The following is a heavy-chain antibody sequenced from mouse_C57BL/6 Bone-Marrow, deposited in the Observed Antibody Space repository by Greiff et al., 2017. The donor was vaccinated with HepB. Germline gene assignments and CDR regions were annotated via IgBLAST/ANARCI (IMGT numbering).Heavy chain of an antibody. CDR2: IYPGSGNT. J-gene: IGHJ1*03. D-gene: IGHD1-1*01. CDR1: GYTFTDYY. V-gene: IGHV1-76*01. CDR3: ARGGYYGSRRDWYFDV. Sequence: QVQLKESGAELVRPGASVKLSCKASGYTFTDYYINWVKQRPGQGLEWIARIYPGSGNTYYNEKFKGKATLTAEKSSSTAYMQLSSLTSEDSAVYFCARGGYYGSRRDWYFDVWGTGTTVTVSS.